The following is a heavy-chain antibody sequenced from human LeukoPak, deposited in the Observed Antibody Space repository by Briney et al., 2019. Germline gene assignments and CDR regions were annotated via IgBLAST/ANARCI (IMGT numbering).Heavy chain of an antibody. CDR1: GYTFTSYG. D-gene: IGHD6-13*01. V-gene: IGHV1-18*01. CDR2: ISAYNGNT. J-gene: IGHJ6*03. CDR3: ARDKQQLTSYYYMDV. Sequence: ASVKVSCKASGYTFTSYGISWVRQAPGQGLEWMGWISAYNGNTNYAQKLQGRVTMTTDTSTSTAYMELRSLRSDDTAVYYCARDKQQLTSYYYMDVWGKGTTVTVSS.